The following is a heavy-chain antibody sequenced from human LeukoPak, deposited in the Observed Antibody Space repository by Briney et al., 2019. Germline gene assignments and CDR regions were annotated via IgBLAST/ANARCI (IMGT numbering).Heavy chain of an antibody. CDR3: ARLEGITAFDY. J-gene: IGHJ4*02. D-gene: IGHD1-20*01. CDR1: GXSISSSSYY. V-gene: IGHV4-39*01. CDR2: IYYSGST. Sequence: SETLSLTCTVSGXSISSSSYYWGWIRQPPGKGLEWIGSIYYSGSTYYNPSLKSRVTISVDTSKNQFSLKLSSVTAADTAVYYCARLEGITAFDYWGQGTLVTVSS.